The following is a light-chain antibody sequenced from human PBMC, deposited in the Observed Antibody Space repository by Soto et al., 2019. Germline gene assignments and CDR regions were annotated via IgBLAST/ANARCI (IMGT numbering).Light chain of an antibody. Sequence: QSVLTQPRSVSGSPGESVTISCTGTSSDVGGYNYVSWYQQHPGKAPKLMIYDVSKRPSGVPDRFSGSKSGNTASLTISGLQAEDEADYYCCSYAGSYVFGNGTKVTVL. J-gene: IGLJ1*01. CDR3: CSYAGSYV. CDR1: SSDVGGYNY. CDR2: DVS. V-gene: IGLV2-11*01.